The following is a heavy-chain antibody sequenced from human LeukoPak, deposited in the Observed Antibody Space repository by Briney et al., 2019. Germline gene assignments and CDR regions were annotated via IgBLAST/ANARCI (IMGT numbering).Heavy chain of an antibody. V-gene: IGHV3-23*01. CDR2: ISGSGGST. D-gene: IGHD5-12*01. CDR3: VKDGGGYTLAGYYFDY. Sequence: GGSLRLSCAASGFTFSNYAMTWVRQAPGKGLEWVSAISGSGGSTYYADSVKGRFTLSRDNSKNTLHLHMNSLRAEDTAVYYCVKDGGGYTLAGYYFDYWGQGTLVTVSS. CDR1: GFTFSNYA. J-gene: IGHJ4*02.